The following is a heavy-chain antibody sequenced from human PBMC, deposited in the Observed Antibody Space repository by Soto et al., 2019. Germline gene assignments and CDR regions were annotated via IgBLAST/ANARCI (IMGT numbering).Heavy chain of an antibody. CDR2: ISAYNGNT. D-gene: IGHD3-22*01. CDR3: ARLDYYDSSGYYFQH. Sequence: ASVKVSCTASGYTFTTYAISWVRQAPGQGLEWMGWISAYNGNTNYAQKLQGRVTMTTDTSTSTAYMELRSLRSDDTAVYYCARLDYYDSSGYYFQHWGQGTLVTVSS. CDR1: GYTFTTYA. V-gene: IGHV1-18*01. J-gene: IGHJ1*01.